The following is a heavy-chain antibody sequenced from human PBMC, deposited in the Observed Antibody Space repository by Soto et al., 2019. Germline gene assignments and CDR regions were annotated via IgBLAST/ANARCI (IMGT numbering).Heavy chain of an antibody. J-gene: IGHJ3*01. CDR1: GFSFSNYA. D-gene: IGHD3-22*01. CDR3: LRDDRWAFDC. CDR2: ISIGSGSI. Sequence: EVQLVESGGGLVQPGGSRRVSCAASGFSFSNYAMNWVRQAQGEGREWVSYISIGSGSIFYADSAKGRFTISRDDAKNSLYMQMNALRHEVTAIYYSLRDDRWAFDCWGQGTMVTVSS. V-gene: IGHV3-48*02.